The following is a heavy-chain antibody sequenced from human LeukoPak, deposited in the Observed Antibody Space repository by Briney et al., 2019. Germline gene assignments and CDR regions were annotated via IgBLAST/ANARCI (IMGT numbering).Heavy chain of an antibody. Sequence: TGGSLRLSCAASGLTFSGYAMSCVRQAPGKGLECVSAISGSGGSTYYAESVKGRFTISRDNSKNTLYLQMNSLRAEDTAVYYCAKGARANYYFDYWGQGTLVTVSS. CDR1: GLTFSGYA. CDR2: ISGSGGST. D-gene: IGHD5-12*01. V-gene: IGHV3-23*01. J-gene: IGHJ4*02. CDR3: AKGARANYYFDY.